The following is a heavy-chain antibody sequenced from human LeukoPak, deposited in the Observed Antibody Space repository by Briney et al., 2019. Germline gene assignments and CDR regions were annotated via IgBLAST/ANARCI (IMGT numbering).Heavy chain of an antibody. D-gene: IGHD5-18*01. Sequence: PGGSLRLSCAASGFTFNKYAMSWVRQAPGQGLEWVSAISGSGGSTYYADSVKGRFTISRDNSKNTLYLQMNSLRAEDTAVYYCATSPHKRYSYGLDAFDIWGQGTMVTVSS. J-gene: IGHJ3*02. CDR3: ATSPHKRYSYGLDAFDI. CDR2: ISGSGGST. CDR1: GFTFNKYA. V-gene: IGHV3-23*01.